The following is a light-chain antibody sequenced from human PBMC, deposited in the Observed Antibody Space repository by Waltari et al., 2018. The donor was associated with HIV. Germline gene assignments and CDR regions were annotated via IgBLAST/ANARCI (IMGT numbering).Light chain of an antibody. CDR2: DVT. J-gene: IGLJ3*02. V-gene: IGLV2-11*01. CDR3: CSYAGTFTWV. CDR1: SSDVGGYNY. Sequence: QSALTHPRSVSGSPGQSVPIPCTGTSSDVGGYNYVPWYQQPPGKAPKLMIWDVTKRPSGVPDRFSGSRSGNMASLTISGLQADDEADYYCCSYAGTFTWVFGGGTRLTVL.